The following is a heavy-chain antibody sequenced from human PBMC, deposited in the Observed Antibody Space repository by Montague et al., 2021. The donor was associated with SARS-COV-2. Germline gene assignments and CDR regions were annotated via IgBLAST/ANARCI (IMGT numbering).Heavy chain of an antibody. J-gene: IGHJ4*02. V-gene: IGHV4-59*01. D-gene: IGHD6-6*01. CDR1: GGSISGYY. Sequence: SETLSLTCTVSGGSISGYYWTWIRQPPGKGLEWLGHIYYTGSTKYNPALRSRVTISIDTPKNQFSLKLSSVTAADTAVYYCARAHSTSFIANDLNYFDYWGQGALVTVST. CDR3: ARAHSTSFIANDLNYFDY. CDR2: IYYTGST.